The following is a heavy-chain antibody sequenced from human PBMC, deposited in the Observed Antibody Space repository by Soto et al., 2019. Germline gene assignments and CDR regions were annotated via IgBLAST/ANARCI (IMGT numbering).Heavy chain of an antibody. J-gene: IGHJ6*02. CDR1: GYDFTAYD. CDR2: MNPINGAT. Sequence: QVQLVQSGAEVKQSGASVKVSCKASGYDFTAYDINWVRQASGQGLEWMGWMNPINGATGSARRFQGRVSMTRNTATGTAYLELTSLRSDDTAVYYCGRGPRPRAPAGGTPYYSAMDVWGQGTTVTVSS. D-gene: IGHD6-13*01. V-gene: IGHV1-8*02. CDR3: GRGPRPRAPAGGTPYYSAMDV.